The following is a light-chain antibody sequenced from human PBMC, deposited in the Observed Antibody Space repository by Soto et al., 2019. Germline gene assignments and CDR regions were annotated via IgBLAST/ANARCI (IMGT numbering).Light chain of an antibody. CDR1: QSVSSSY. J-gene: IGKJ2*01. Sequence: EIVLTQSPGTLSLSPGERATLSCRASQSVSSSYLAWYQQKPGQAPRLLIYGASSRATGIPDRFSGSGSGTDLTLTISRLEPEDVAVYYCQQYGSSPPNTFGQGTKLEIK. V-gene: IGKV3-20*01. CDR3: QQYGSSPPNT. CDR2: GAS.